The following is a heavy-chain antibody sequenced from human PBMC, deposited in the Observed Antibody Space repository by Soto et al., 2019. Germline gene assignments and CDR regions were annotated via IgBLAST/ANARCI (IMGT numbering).Heavy chain of an antibody. Sequence: PSETLSLTCAVYGGSFSGYYWSWIRQPPGKGLEWIGEINHSGSTNYNPSLKSRVTISVDTSKNQFSLKLSSVTAADTAVYYCARGLNIVVVPAANNWFDPWGQGTLVTVSS. J-gene: IGHJ5*02. CDR1: GGSFSGYY. V-gene: IGHV4-34*01. D-gene: IGHD2-2*01. CDR2: INHSGST. CDR3: ARGLNIVVVPAANNWFDP.